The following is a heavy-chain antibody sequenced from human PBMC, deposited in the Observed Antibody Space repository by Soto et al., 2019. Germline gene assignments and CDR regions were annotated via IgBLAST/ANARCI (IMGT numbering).Heavy chain of an antibody. D-gene: IGHD3-10*01. CDR3: ARVSGSYYYGMDD. CDR2: IYHSGST. CDR1: GGSISSSYW. V-gene: IGHV4-4*02. Sequence: QVQLQESGPGLVKPSGTLSLTCAVSGGSISSSYWWSWVRQPPGKGLEWIGEIYHSGSTNYNPSLTRRVTISVDNSQNQSSLKLSSVTAADTAVYSCARVSGSYYYGMDDWGQGTTVTVSS. J-gene: IGHJ6*02.